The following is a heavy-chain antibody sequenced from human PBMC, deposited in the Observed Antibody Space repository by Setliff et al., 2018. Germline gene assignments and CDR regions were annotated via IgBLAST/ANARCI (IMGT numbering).Heavy chain of an antibody. CDR2: IYYTGIT. CDR3: AKYPSELPELGIYGRFDY. CDR1: GGSISSYSYY. J-gene: IGHJ4*02. V-gene: IGHV4-39*07. Sequence: PSETLSLTCNVSGGSISSYSYYWGWIRQSPGKGLEWIGNIYYTGITYYNPSLKSRVTISVDTSKNQFSLKLTSVAAADTAVYYCAKYPSELPELGIYGRFDYWGQGTPVTVSS. D-gene: IGHD7-27*01.